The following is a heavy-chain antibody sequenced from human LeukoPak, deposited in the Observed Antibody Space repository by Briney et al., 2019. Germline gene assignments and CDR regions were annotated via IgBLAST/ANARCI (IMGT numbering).Heavy chain of an antibody. CDR1: GGSISSAGYY. Sequence: SETLSLTCTVSGGSISSAGYYWNWIRQPAGKGLEWIGLIYTSGSTNYNPSLKSRVTISVDTSKDQVSLKLSSVTAADTAVYYCASDSGHWGQGTLVTVSS. J-gene: IGHJ4*02. V-gene: IGHV4-61*02. CDR3: ASDSGH. D-gene: IGHD1-14*01. CDR2: IYTSGST.